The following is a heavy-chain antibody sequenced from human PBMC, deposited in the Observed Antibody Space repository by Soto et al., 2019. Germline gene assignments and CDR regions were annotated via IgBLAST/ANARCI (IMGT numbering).Heavy chain of an antibody. CDR2: ISYDGSNK. CDR3: VGGQYYLDY. J-gene: IGHJ4*02. V-gene: IGHV3-30*03. CDR1: GFPFTTYG. D-gene: IGHD3-10*01. Sequence: QVQLVESGGGVVQPGRSLRLSCAASGFPFTTYGMHWVREGPGKGLEWVAVISYDGSNKYYADSVKGRFTISRDNSKNTLYLQMNSQRPEDTALYYCVGGQYYLDYRGQGTLVTVSS.